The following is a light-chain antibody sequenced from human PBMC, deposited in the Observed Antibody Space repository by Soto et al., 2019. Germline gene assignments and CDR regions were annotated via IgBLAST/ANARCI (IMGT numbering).Light chain of an antibody. J-gene: IGKJ1*01. V-gene: IGKV1-5*03. CDR3: QQYNSYRWT. CDR1: QSISTY. Sequence: DIPMTQSPSTLSASVGARVTITCRASQSISTYLAWYQQKPGKAPKLLIYKASSVESGVPSRFSGSGSGTEFTLTISSLQPDDFATYYCQQYNSYRWTFGLGTKVE. CDR2: KAS.